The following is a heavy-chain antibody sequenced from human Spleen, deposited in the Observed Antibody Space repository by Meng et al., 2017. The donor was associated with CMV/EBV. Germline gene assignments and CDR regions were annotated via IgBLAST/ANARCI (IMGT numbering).Heavy chain of an antibody. V-gene: IGHV1-69*02. Sequence: KVPCKPSGGTLGTYTITWALQAPGQGLEWMGKITPILNIAKDAQKFQGRVTITADKSTATLFLALNSQTSDDTAVYYCARGGDWFGPWGQGTLVTVSS. J-gene: IGHJ5*02. CDR3: ARGGDWFGP. CDR1: GGTLGTYT. CDR2: ITPILNIA.